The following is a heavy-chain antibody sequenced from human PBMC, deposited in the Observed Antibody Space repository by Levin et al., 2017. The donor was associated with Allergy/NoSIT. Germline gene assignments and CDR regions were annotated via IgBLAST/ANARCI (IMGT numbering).Heavy chain of an antibody. CDR2: IKSKGGGGTV. D-gene: IGHD3-22*01. CDR1: GFSFTDAW. CDR3: TKLYYPNHLVSDY. V-gene: IGHV3-15*01. J-gene: IGHJ4*02. Sequence: GESLKISCAASGFSFTDAWMTWVRQAPGKGLEWVGLIKSKGGGGTVDFAAPVRGRFTISRDDSKEMVYLQMNSLKTEDTAVYYCTKLYYPNHLVSDYWGQGTLVTVSS.